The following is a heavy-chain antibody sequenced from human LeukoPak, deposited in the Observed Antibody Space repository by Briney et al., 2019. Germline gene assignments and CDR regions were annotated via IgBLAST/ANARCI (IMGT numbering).Heavy chain of an antibody. CDR1: GYTFTSYD. D-gene: IGHD6-13*01. CDR3: ATRSSSWYPDAFDI. CDR2: MNPNSGNT. V-gene: IGHV1-8*01. Sequence: ASVKVSCKASGYTFTSYDINWVRQATGQGLEWMGWMNPNSGNTGYAQKFQGRVTMTRNTSISTAYMELSSLRSEDTAVYYCATRSSSWYPDAFDIWGQGTMVTVSS. J-gene: IGHJ3*02.